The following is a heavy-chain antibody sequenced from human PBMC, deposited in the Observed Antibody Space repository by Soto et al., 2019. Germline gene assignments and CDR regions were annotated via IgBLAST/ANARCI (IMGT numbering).Heavy chain of an antibody. D-gene: IGHD3-10*01. CDR1: GGTFSSYT. CDR3: AREGITMFRGVMGWFDP. Sequence: QVQLVQSGAEVKKPGSSVKVSCKASGGTFSSYTISWVRQAPGQGLEWMGRIIPILGIANYAQKFQGRVTITADKSTSTAYMELSSLRSEDTAVYYCAREGITMFRGVMGWFDPWGQGTLVTVSS. CDR2: IIPILGIA. J-gene: IGHJ5*02. V-gene: IGHV1-69*08.